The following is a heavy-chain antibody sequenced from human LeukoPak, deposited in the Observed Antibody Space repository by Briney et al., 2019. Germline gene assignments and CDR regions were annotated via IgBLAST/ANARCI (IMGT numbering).Heavy chain of an antibody. D-gene: IGHD1-1*01. Sequence: SETLSLTCTVSGGSISSYYWSWIRQPPGKGLEWIGYIYYSGSTNYNPSLKSRVTISVDTSKNQFSLKLSSVTAADTAVYYCARKAPNWWYFDLWGRGTLVTVSS. CDR2: IYYSGST. V-gene: IGHV4-59*01. J-gene: IGHJ2*01. CDR3: ARKAPNWWYFDL. CDR1: GGSISSYY.